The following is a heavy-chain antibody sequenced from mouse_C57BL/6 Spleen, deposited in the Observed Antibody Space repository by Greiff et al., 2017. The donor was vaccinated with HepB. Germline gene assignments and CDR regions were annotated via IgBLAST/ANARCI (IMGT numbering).Heavy chain of an antibody. Sequence: EVQLQQSGPELVKPGASVKIPCKASGYTFTDYNMDWVKQSHGKSLEWIGDINPNNGGTIYNQKFKGKATLTVDKSSSTAYLEIRSLTSEDTSVYVCASLWDGAWFAYWGQGNLVTVSA. CDR3: ASLWDGAWFAY. V-gene: IGHV1-18*01. CDR1: GYTFTDYN. J-gene: IGHJ3*01. D-gene: IGHD4-1*01. CDR2: INPNNGGT.